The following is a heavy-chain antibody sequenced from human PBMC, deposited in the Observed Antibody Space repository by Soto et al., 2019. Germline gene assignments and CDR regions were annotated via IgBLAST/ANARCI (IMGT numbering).Heavy chain of an antibody. V-gene: IGHV3-48*01. CDR3: ARAAAYCSSTSCQTKYYYYYYMDV. J-gene: IGHJ6*03. CDR1: GLTFSSYS. D-gene: IGHD2-2*01. CDR2: ISSSSSTI. Sequence: GSMKLSFAASGLTFSSYSMTWSRKAPGKGLEWVSNISSSSSTIYYAGSVKGRCTISRDNAKNSLYLQMNSLRAEDTAVYYCARAAAYCSSTSCQTKYYYYYYMDVWGKGTTVTVSS.